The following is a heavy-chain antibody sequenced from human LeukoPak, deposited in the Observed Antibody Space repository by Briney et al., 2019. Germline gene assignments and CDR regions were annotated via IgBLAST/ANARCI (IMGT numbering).Heavy chain of an antibody. J-gene: IGHJ4*02. CDR2: IYSSGST. Sequence: ESSETLSLTCTVSGGSISTYYWSWIRQPAGKGLEWIGRIYSSGSTNYNPSLKSRVTISVDTSKNHFSLKLSSVTAADTAVYYCARDFRGGYDFWSGYYTPYYFDYWGQGTLVTVSP. D-gene: IGHD3-3*01. V-gene: IGHV4-4*07. CDR3: ARDFRGGYDFWSGYYTPYYFDY. CDR1: GGSISTYY.